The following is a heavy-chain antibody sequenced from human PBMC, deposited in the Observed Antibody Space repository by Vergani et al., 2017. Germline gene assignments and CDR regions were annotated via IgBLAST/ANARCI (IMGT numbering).Heavy chain of an antibody. D-gene: IGHD3-22*01. CDR3: GGSGYYLGNSDYGMDV. Sequence: QVQLVQSGAEVKKPGSSVKVSCKASGGTFSSYAISWVRQAPGQGLEWMGGITPIFGTANYAQKFQGRVTITADESTSTAYMELRSLRSEDTAVYYCGGSGYYLGNSDYGMDVWGQGTTVTVSS. J-gene: IGHJ6*02. V-gene: IGHV1-69*01. CDR1: GGTFSSYA. CDR2: ITPIFGTA.